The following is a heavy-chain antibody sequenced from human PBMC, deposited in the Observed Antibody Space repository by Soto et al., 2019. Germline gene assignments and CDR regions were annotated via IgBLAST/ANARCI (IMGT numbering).Heavy chain of an antibody. CDR3: AHTLYGSGSYYSGVDAFDI. CDR1: GFSLSTSGVG. J-gene: IGHJ3*02. Sequence: QITLKESGPTLVKPTQTLTLTCTFSGFSLSTSGVGVGWIRQPPGKALEWLALIYWDDDKRYSPSLKSRLTITKDTSKNQVVLTMTTMDPVDTATYYCAHTLYGSGSYYSGVDAFDIWGQGTMVTVSS. CDR2: IYWDDDK. V-gene: IGHV2-5*02. D-gene: IGHD3-10*01.